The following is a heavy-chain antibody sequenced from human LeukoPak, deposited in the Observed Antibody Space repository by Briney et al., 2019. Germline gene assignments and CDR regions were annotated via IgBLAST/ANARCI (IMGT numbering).Heavy chain of an antibody. CDR2: IYYSGST. CDR3: ARRFGYIAAAGHWYFDL. V-gene: IGHV4-39*07. D-gene: IGHD6-13*01. CDR1: GGSISSSSYY. Sequence: SETLSLTCTVSGGSISSSSYYWGWIRQPPGKGLEWIGYIYYSGSTYYNPSLKSRVTISVDTSKNQFSLKLSSVTAADTAVYYCARRFGYIAAAGHWYFDLWGRGTLVTVSS. J-gene: IGHJ2*01.